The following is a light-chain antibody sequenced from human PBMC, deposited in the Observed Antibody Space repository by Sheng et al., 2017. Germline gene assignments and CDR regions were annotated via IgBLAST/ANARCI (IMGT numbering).Light chain of an antibody. V-gene: IGKV3-15*01. J-gene: IGKJ1*01. CDR2: SAS. CDR1: QSVSSN. Sequence: EIVMTQSPATLSVSPGERATLSCRASQSVSSNLAWYQQKPGQAPSLLIYSASTRATAIPARFSGSGSGTEFTLTISSLQSEDSAVYYCQQYNNWPRTFGQGTKVEI. CDR3: QQYNNWPRT.